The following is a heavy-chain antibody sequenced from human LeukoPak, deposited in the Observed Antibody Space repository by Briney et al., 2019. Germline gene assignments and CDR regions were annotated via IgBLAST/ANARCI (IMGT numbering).Heavy chain of an antibody. CDR2: IIPILGIA. Sequence: ASVKVSCKASGGTFSSYAISWVRQAPGQGLEWMGRIIPILGIANYAQKFQGRVTITADKSTSTACMELSSLRSEDTAVYYCARISGYDTKEPVEMASNQKHSEFLPDYWGQGTLVTVSS. J-gene: IGHJ4*02. CDR1: GGTFSSYA. D-gene: IGHD5-24*01. V-gene: IGHV1-69*04. CDR3: ARISGYDTKEPVEMASNQKHSEFLPDY.